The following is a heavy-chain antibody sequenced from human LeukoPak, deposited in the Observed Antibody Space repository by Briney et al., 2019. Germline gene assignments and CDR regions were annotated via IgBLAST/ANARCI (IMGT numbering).Heavy chain of an antibody. CDR3: ALQRTLWQQLLDY. CDR2: IFSGGRI. J-gene: IGHJ4*02. V-gene: IGHV3-66*01. Sequence: GGSLRLSCAASEFWVSDNYMSWVRQAPGKGPEWVSVIFSGGRIYYADSVRGRFTISRDESKNSLYLQMNSLRAEDTAVYYCALQRTLWQQLLDYWGQGTLVTVSS. D-gene: IGHD5-24*01. CDR1: EFWVSDNY.